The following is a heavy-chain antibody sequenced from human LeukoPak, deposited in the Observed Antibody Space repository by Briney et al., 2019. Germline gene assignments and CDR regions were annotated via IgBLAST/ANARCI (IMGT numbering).Heavy chain of an antibody. CDR2: ISSMSSTI. D-gene: IGHD3-16*01. CDR3: GRGLEGDY. Sequence: GGSLRLTCAASGLTFSSYSTTWFRQPPGRGLEWVSYISSMSSTIYYADSVRGRFTISRDNAKKSLYLQMNSLRTDDTAVYYCGRGLEGDYWGQGTLVTVSS. J-gene: IGHJ4*02. CDR1: GLTFSSYS. V-gene: IGHV3-48*01.